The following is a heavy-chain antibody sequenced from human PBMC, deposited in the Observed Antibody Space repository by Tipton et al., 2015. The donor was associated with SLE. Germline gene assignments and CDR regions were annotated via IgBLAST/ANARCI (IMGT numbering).Heavy chain of an antibody. J-gene: IGHJ4*01. CDR2: IHYNRDT. D-gene: IGHD2-15*01. V-gene: IGHV4-59*02. CDR3: ARGSVVADDY. CDR1: GASVISHY. Sequence: TLSLTCTVSGASVISHYWNWIRQTPGKGLGWIGYIHYNRDTNYHPSLKSRVTISVDTSKNQLSLKLTSVTAADTAVYYCARGSVVADDYWGQGTLVTVSS.